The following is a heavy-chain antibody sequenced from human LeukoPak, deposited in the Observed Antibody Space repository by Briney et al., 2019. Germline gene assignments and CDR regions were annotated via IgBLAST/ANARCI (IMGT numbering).Heavy chain of an antibody. D-gene: IGHD1-20*01. CDR1: GFTFSSYA. CDR3: AKANGNWNDRLFDY. Sequence: GGSLRLSCAASGFTFSSYAMNWVRQAPGKGLEWVSVIGGSGGNIYYADSVKGRFTISRDNSKNTLYLQMNSLRAKDTAVYYCAKANGNWNDRLFDYWGQGTLVTVPS. CDR2: IGGSGGNI. J-gene: IGHJ4*02. V-gene: IGHV3-23*01.